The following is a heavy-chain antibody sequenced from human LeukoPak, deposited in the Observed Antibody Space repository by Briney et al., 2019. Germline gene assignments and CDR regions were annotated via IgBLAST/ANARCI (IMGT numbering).Heavy chain of an antibody. Sequence: SETLSLTCTVSGGSVSSYYWSWIRQPPGKGLEWIGYIYYSGSTNYNPSLKSRVTISVDTSKNQFSLKLSSVTAADTAVYYCARHTTTIFGVVIIPNWYFDLWGRGTLVTVSS. CDR1: GGSVSSYY. CDR3: ARHTTTIFGVVIIPNWYFDL. J-gene: IGHJ2*01. D-gene: IGHD3-3*01. V-gene: IGHV4-59*08. CDR2: IYYSGST.